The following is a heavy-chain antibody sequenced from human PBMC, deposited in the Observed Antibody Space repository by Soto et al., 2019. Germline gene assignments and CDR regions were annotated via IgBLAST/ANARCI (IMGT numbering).Heavy chain of an antibody. CDR1: GGSISGYY. CDR3: ARHRGPAPVY. D-gene: IGHD3-10*01. Sequence: SETLSLTCTVSGGSISGYYWTWIRQPPGKGLEWVGSLFYGGTTDYNPSLKSRLTMSLDTSKNHFSMKLRSVTAADTAVYYCARHRGPAPVYWGQGTLVTVSS. CDR2: LFYGGTT. J-gene: IGHJ4*02. V-gene: IGHV4-39*01.